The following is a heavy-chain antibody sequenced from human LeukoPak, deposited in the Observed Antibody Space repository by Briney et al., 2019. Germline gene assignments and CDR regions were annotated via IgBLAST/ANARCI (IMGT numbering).Heavy chain of an antibody. Sequence: ASVKVSCKASGYIFTDYYMHWVRQAPGQGLEWMGWINPNSGGTNYAQKFQGRVTMTRDTSISTAYMELTRLRSGDTALYYCARHYSSGWYVFNYWGQGTLVTVSS. CDR2: INPNSGGT. CDR1: GYIFTDYY. D-gene: IGHD6-19*01. CDR3: ARHYSSGWYVFNY. V-gene: IGHV1-2*02. J-gene: IGHJ4*02.